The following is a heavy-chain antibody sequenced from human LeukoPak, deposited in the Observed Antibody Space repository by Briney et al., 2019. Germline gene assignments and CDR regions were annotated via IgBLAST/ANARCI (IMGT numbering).Heavy chain of an antibody. CDR2: ISYDGSNK. CDR1: GFTFSSYA. CDR3: AREASVQLERLRAFDI. V-gene: IGHV3-30*14. D-gene: IGHD1-1*01. J-gene: IGHJ3*02. Sequence: PGGSLRLSCAASGFTFSSYAMHWVRQAPGKGLEWVAVISYDGSNKYYADSVKGRFTISRDNSKNTLYLQMNSLRAEDTAVYYCAREASVQLERLRAFDIWGQGTMVTVSS.